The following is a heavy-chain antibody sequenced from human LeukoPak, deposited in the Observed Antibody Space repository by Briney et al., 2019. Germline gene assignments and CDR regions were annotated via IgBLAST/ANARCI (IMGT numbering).Heavy chain of an antibody. Sequence: SQTLSLTCTVSGGSISSYYWSWIRQPPGKGLEWIGYIYYSGSTNYNPSLKSRVTISVDTSKNQFSLKLSSVTAADTAVYYCARGRSGSYYGMDVWGQGTTVTVSS. CDR2: IYYSGST. D-gene: IGHD1-26*01. J-gene: IGHJ6*02. CDR3: ARGRSGSYYGMDV. CDR1: GGSISSYY. V-gene: IGHV4-59*01.